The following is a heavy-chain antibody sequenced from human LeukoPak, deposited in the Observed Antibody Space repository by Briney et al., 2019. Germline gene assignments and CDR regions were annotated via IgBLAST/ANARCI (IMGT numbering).Heavy chain of an antibody. Sequence: GGSLRLSCAASGFTFSSYAMSWVRQAPGKGLEWVSAISGSGGRTYYADSVKGRFTISRDNSKNTLYLQMNSLRAEDTAVYYCAKFIGAGTFRITYFDYWGQGTLVTVSS. CDR3: AKFIGAGTFRITYFDY. CDR1: GFTFSSYA. D-gene: IGHD6-19*01. V-gene: IGHV3-23*01. J-gene: IGHJ4*02. CDR2: ISGSGGRT.